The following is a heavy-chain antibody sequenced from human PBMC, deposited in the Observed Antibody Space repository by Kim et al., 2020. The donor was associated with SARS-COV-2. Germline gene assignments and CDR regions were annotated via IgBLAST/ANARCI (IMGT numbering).Heavy chain of an antibody. J-gene: IGHJ6*02. V-gene: IGHV3-49*03. CDR1: GFTFGDYA. Sequence: GGSLRLSCTASGFTFGDYAMSWFRQAPGKGLEWVGFIRSKAYGGSTEYAASVKGRFTIARDDSTSILYLKMNRLENEDTAVYSCTREDYGMDVWGLGT. CDR2: IRSKAYGGST. CDR3: TREDYGMDV.